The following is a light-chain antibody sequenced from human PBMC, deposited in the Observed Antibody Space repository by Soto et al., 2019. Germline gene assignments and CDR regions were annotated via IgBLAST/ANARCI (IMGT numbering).Light chain of an antibody. CDR1: QSVSNY. CDR3: QQRRT. CDR2: DTS. Sequence: LSLSPGERATLSCRASQSVSNYLAWYQQKSGQAPRLLIYDTSNRATGIPARFSGSGSGTDFTLTISSLEPEDFAVYYCQQRRTFGQGTKVDIK. V-gene: IGKV3-11*01. J-gene: IGKJ1*01.